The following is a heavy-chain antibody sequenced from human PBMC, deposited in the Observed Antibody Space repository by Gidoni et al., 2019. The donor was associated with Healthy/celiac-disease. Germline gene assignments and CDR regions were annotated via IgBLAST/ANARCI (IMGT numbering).Heavy chain of an antibody. Sequence: EVQLVESGGGLVQPGGSLRLSCAASGFTFSRYWMSWVRQAPGKGLEGVANIKQDGSEKYYVDSVKGRFTSSRDNAKNSLYLQMNSLRAEDTAVYYCARVGGYCSGGSCHPVFDYWGQGTLITVSS. CDR3: ARVGGYCSGGSCHPVFDY. CDR2: IKQDGSEK. V-gene: IGHV3-7*01. D-gene: IGHD2-15*01. CDR1: GFTFSRYW. J-gene: IGHJ4*02.